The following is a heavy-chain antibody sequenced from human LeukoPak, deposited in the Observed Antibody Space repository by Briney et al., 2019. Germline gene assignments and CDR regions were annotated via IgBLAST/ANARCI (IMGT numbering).Heavy chain of an antibody. CDR2: IIPIFGTA. J-gene: IGHJ4*02. Sequence: SVKVSCKASGGTFSSYAISWVRQAPGQGLEWMGGIIPIFGTANYAQKFQGRVTITTDESTSTAYMELSSLRSEDTAVYYCARELADYYDSSAPSWGYFDYWGQGTLVTVSS. CDR3: ARELADYYDSSAPSWGYFDY. CDR1: GGTFSSYA. D-gene: IGHD3-22*01. V-gene: IGHV1-69*05.